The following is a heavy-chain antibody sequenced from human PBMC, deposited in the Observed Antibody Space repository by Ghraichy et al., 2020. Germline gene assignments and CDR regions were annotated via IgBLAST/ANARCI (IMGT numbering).Heavy chain of an antibody. CDR1: GYTFTRYG. V-gene: IGHV1-18*01. Sequence: ASVKVSCKASGYTFTRYGISWVRQAPGQGLEWMGWISANNGNTHYAQNLQGRVTMTTDTSTSTAYMELRSLRSDDTAMYYCAIIVATTSVNFWGKGTLVTVSS. J-gene: IGHJ4*02. CDR2: ISANNGNT. CDR3: AIIVATTSVNF. D-gene: IGHD5-12*01.